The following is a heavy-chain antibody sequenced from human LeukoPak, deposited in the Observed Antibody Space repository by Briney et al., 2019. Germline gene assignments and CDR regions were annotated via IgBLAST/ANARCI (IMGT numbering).Heavy chain of an antibody. CDR3: ARDLLTYYYDSSGYYPDY. V-gene: IGHV1-46*01. CDR1: GYTFTSYY. D-gene: IGHD3-22*01. Sequence: ASVKVSCKASGYTFTSYYMHWVRQAPGQGLEWMGIINPSGGSTSYAQKFQGRVTMTRDTSTSTVYMGLSSLRSEDTAVYYCARDLLTYYYDSSGYYPDYWGQGTLVTVSS. J-gene: IGHJ4*02. CDR2: INPSGGST.